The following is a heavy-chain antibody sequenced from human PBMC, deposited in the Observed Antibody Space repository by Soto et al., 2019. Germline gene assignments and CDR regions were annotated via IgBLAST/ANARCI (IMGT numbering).Heavy chain of an antibody. CDR1: GDSVSSNNYY. CDR2: IYDREST. J-gene: IGHJ3*02. CDR3: ARECMYASGICWAYGAFDI. Sequence: QVQLQESGPGLVKPSETLSLTCIVSGDSVSSNNYYWSWIRQSPGKGLEWIGYIYDRESTNYNPSLQSRVTISLDTSKNQFSLRLSSVNAADTAVYYCARECMYASGICWAYGAFDIWGQGTMVTVSS. D-gene: IGHD3-10*01. V-gene: IGHV4-61*01.